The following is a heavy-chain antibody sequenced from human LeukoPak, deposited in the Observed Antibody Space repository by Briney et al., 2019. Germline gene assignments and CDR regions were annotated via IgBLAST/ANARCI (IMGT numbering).Heavy chain of an antibody. CDR1: GFTFSSYS. D-gene: IGHD3-22*01. Sequence: GGSLRLSCAASGFTFSSYSMNWVRQAPGKGLEWVSYISSTNTIYYADSVKGRFTISRDNAKNSLYLQMNSLRAEDTAVYYCARDHWRYYDSSGYYPYYWGQGTLVTVSS. V-gene: IGHV3-48*01. CDR2: ISSTNTI. J-gene: IGHJ4*02. CDR3: ARDHWRYYDSSGYYPYY.